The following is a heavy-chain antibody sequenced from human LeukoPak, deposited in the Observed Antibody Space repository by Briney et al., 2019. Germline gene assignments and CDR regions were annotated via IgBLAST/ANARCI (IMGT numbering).Heavy chain of an antibody. Sequence: GGSLRLSCAASGFTFSSYAMHWVRQAPGKGLEWVAVIWYDGSNKYYADSVKGRFTISRDNSKNTLYLQMNSLRAEDTAVYYCARDRGSRWQQLTYGMDVWGQGTTVTVSS. CDR1: GFTFSSYA. V-gene: IGHV3-33*08. J-gene: IGHJ6*02. CDR2: IWYDGSNK. CDR3: ARDRGSRWQQLTYGMDV. D-gene: IGHD6-13*01.